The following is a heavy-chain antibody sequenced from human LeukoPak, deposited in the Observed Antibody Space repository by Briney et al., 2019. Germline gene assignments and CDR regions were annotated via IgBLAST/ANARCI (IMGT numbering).Heavy chain of an antibody. CDR2: IWYDGSNK. CDR3: ARDTEGYGDYGWFDP. Sequence: GGSLRLSCAASGCTFSSYGMHWVRQAPGKGLEWVAVIWYDGSNKYYADSVKGRFTISRDNSKNTLYLQMNSLRAEDTAVYYCARDTEGYGDYGWFDPWGQGTLVTVSS. V-gene: IGHV3-33*01. D-gene: IGHD4-17*01. CDR1: GCTFSSYG. J-gene: IGHJ5*02.